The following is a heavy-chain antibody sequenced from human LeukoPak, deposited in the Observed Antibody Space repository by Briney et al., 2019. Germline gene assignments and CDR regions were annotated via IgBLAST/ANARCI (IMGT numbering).Heavy chain of an antibody. CDR2: IDHGGVT. Sequence: PSETLSLTCTVSGASLDFESYYWTWVRQSAGKGLEWIGRIDHGGVTDYNPSLKSRVTMSLDTSRKQFSLRLTSVTAADTAVYYCARLKFYDSTGYSPGYYMDVWGKGTTVSVFS. D-gene: IGHD3-22*01. J-gene: IGHJ6*03. V-gene: IGHV4-61*10. CDR1: GASLDFESYY. CDR3: ARLKFYDSTGYSPGYYMDV.